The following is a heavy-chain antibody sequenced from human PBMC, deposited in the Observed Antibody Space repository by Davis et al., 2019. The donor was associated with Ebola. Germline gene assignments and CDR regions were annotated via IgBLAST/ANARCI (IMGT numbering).Heavy chain of an antibody. Sequence: GESLKISCAASGFTFSSYAMHWVRQAPGKGLEYVSAISSNGGSTYYVDSVKGRFTISRDNSKNTLYLQMSSLRAEDTAVYYCASWGFGDYYYYGMDVWGQGTTVTVSS. D-gene: IGHD3-10*01. CDR2: ISSNGGST. V-gene: IGHV3-64D*08. CDR3: ASWGFGDYYYYGMDV. CDR1: GFTFSSYA. J-gene: IGHJ6*02.